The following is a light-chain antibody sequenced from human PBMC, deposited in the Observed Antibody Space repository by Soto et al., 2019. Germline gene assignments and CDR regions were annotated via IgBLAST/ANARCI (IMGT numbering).Light chain of an antibody. CDR3: QHYGSSRYT. CDR1: ESVTRSY. V-gene: IGKV3-20*01. Sequence: EVVLTQSPGTLSLSPGERATLCCRASESVTRSYLGWYQQKPGQAPRLLIYGASSRATGIPDRFSGSGSGTDFTLTISRLEPEDFAVYCCQHYGSSRYTFGQGTKVDIK. J-gene: IGKJ2*01. CDR2: GAS.